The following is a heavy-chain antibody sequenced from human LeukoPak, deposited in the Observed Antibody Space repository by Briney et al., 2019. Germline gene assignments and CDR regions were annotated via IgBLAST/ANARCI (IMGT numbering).Heavy chain of an antibody. J-gene: IGHJ6*03. CDR2: IIPIFGTA. V-gene: IGHV1-69*05. CDR3: AGHVDETAVGSYYYYNTDV. D-gene: IGHD2-21*02. Sequence: SVRVSCKASGGTFTSYAISWVRQAPGQGLEWMGRIIPIFGTANYAQKFQGRVTITTDESTSTAYMELSSLRSEDTAVYYCAGHVDETAVGSYYYYNTDVWCKGTTVHVS. CDR1: GGTFTSYA.